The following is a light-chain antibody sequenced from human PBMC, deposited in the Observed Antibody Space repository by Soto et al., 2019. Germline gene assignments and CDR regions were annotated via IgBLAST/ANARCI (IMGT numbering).Light chain of an antibody. CDR2: GTS. CDR3: QQYSSSLPT. J-gene: IGKJ1*01. Sequence: IVLTQSPGTLSLSPGERATISCRATQSVGRPYLAWYQQKRGQAPRLLIYGTSSRATGIPDRFSGSGSGTDFSLTIRRLDPEDFAVYYCQQYSSSLPTFGQGTKVEIK. CDR1: QSVGRPY. V-gene: IGKV3-20*01.